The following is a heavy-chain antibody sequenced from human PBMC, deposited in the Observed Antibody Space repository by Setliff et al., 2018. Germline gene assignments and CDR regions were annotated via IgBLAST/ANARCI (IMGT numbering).Heavy chain of an antibody. V-gene: IGHV1-3*01. CDR2: INAGNGNT. CDR3: ARSYPIGYCSGGSCYVLDY. J-gene: IGHJ4*02. Sequence: ASVKVSCKASGYTFTSYALHWVRQAPGQSLEWMGWINAGNGNTKYSQKFQGRVTITRDTSASTAYMELSSLRSEDTAVYYCARSYPIGYCSGGSCYVLDYWGQGTLVTVSS. D-gene: IGHD2-15*01. CDR1: GYTFTSYA.